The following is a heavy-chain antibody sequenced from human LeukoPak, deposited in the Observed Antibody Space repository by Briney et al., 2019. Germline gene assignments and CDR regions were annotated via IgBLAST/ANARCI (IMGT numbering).Heavy chain of an antibody. CDR2: ISGSSDNT. V-gene: IGHV3-23*01. CDR3: AKDPINWGSIYFDC. CDR1: GFTFSSYA. Sequence: GGSLRLSCAASGFTFSSYAMSWVRQAPGKGLEWVSSISGSSDNTNYADSVKGRFTISRDNSKNILYLQMNSLTAEDTAVYWCAKDPINWGSIYFDCWGQGTLVTVSS. D-gene: IGHD7-27*01. J-gene: IGHJ4*02.